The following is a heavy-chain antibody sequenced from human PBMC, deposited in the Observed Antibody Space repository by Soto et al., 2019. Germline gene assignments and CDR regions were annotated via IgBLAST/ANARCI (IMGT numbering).Heavy chain of an antibody. J-gene: IGHJ4*02. V-gene: IGHV4-39*01. Sequence: QLQLQESGPGLVKPSETLSLTCTVSGGSISSSSYYWGWIRQPPGKGLEWIGSIYYSGRTYYNPSLKSGVTISVDTSKDRFTRKLSAVTAADTAVYYCARLNDYGDYFYASYFDYWGQGTLVTVSS. CDR3: ARLNDYGDYFYASYFDY. D-gene: IGHD4-17*01. CDR2: IYYSGRT. CDR1: GGSISSSSYY.